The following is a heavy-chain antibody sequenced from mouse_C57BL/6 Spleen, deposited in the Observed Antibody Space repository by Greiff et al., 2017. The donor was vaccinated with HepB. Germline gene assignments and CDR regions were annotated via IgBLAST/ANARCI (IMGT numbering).Heavy chain of an antibody. Sequence: QVTLKVSGPGILQSSQPLSLTCSFSGFSLSTSGMGVSWLRQPSGKGLEWLAHIYWDDDKRYNPSLKSRLTISKDTSRNPVFLKITSVDTAETATYYCARRASPDDGGDYYAMDYWGQGTSVTVSS. V-gene: IGHV8-12*01. CDR1: GFSLSTSGMG. J-gene: IGHJ4*01. D-gene: IGHD2-12*01. CDR3: ARRASPDDGGDYYAMDY. CDR2: IYWDDDK.